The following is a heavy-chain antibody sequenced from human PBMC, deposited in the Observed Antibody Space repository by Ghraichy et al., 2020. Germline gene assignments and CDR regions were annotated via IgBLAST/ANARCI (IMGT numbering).Heavy chain of an antibody. J-gene: IGHJ4*02. D-gene: IGHD4-17*01. CDR1: GFTFSSYA. CDR2: ISGSGGST. V-gene: IGHV3-23*01. CDR3: AKGALPWPYDYGDYALDY. Sequence: GGSLRLSCAASGFTFSSYAMSWVRQAPGKGLEWVSAISGSGGSTYYADSVKGRFTISRDNSKNTLYLQMNSLRAEDTAVYYCAKGALPWPYDYGDYALDYWGQGTLVTVSS.